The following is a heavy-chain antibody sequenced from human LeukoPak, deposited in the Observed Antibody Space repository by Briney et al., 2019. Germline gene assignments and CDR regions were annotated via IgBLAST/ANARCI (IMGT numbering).Heavy chain of an antibody. CDR3: ASLRLVDY. J-gene: IGHJ4*02. CDR1: GYTFTNYN. Sequence: ASVKVSCKASGYTFTNYNMHWVRQAPGQGLEWMGWINPNSGDTSYAQKFQDRVTMTRDTSVTTAYMELARLTPDDTAVYYCASLRLVDYWGQGTLVTVSS. CDR2: INPNSGDT. D-gene: IGHD6-19*01. V-gene: IGHV1-2*02.